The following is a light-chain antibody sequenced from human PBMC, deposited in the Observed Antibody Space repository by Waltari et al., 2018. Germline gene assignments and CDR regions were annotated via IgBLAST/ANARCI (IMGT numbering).Light chain of an antibody. V-gene: IGLV1-40*01. CDR1: PPNIGAAHA. J-gene: IGLJ2*01. CDR3: QSFDNMLSGGVV. Sequence: QSVLTQPPSVSGTPWQRVTISCSCRPPNIGAAHAVHWSQHLPGTAPKLLIYGNNNRPSGVPDRFSGSKSGTSAALAITGLQADDEADYFCQSFDNMLSGGVVFGGGTKLAVL. CDR2: GNN.